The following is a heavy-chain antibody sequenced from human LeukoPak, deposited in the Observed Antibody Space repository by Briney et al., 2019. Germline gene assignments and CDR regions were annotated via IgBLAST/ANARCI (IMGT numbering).Heavy chain of an antibody. CDR1: GGSFSGYY. V-gene: IGHV4-34*01. CDR2: INHSGST. CDR3: ARDETTPLPGAY. Sequence: SETLSLTCAVYGGSFSGYYWSWIREPPGKGLEWIGEINHSGSTHYNPPLKSRVTMSVDTSKNQSSMKLSSVTAADTAVYYCARDETTPLPGAYWGQGTLVTVSS. J-gene: IGHJ4*02. D-gene: IGHD4-17*01.